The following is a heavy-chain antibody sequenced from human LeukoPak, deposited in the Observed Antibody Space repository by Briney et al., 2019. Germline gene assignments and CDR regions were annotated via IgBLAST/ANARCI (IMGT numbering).Heavy chain of an antibody. V-gene: IGHV3-23*01. CDR2: ISGSGGST. CDR1: GFTFSSYA. CDR3: AKDPIVVVPAVPKWFDP. J-gene: IGHJ5*02. Sequence: GGSLRLSCAASGFTFSSYAMSWVRQAPGKGLEWVSAISGSGGSTYYADSVKGRFTISRDNSKNTLYLQMNSLRAEDTAVYYCAKDPIVVVPAVPKWFDPWGQGTLVTVSS. D-gene: IGHD2-2*01.